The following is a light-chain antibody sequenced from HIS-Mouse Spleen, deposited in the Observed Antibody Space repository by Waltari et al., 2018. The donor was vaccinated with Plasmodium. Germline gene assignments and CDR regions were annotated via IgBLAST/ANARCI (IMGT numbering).Light chain of an antibody. Sequence: DIQMTQSPSSLSASVGDRVTITCQASQDISNYLNLYQQKPGKAPKLLTYAASNLETGVPSRFSGSGSGTDFTFTISSLQPEDIATYYCQQYDNLPPLFTFGPGTKVDIK. V-gene: IGKV1-33*01. CDR3: QQYDNLPPLFT. J-gene: IGKJ3*01. CDR2: AAS. CDR1: QDISNY.